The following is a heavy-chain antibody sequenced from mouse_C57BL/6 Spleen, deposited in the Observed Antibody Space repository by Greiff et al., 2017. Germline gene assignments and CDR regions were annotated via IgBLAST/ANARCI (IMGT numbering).Heavy chain of an antibody. CDR2: IYPSDSGT. CDR3: ARIGDYGYDAY. D-gene: IGHD2-2*01. Sequence: QVQLQQPGAELVRPGSSVKLSCKASGYTFTSYWMDWVKQRPGQGLAWIGNIYPSDSGTHYNQKFKDKATLTVDKSSSTAYMQLSSLTSEDSAVYYCARIGDYGYDAYWGQGTLVTVSA. V-gene: IGHV1-61*01. CDR1: GYTFTSYW. J-gene: IGHJ3*01.